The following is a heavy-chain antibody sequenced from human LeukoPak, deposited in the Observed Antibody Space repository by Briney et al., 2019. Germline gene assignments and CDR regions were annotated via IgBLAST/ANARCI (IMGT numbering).Heavy chain of an antibody. CDR2: LIPIFGTA. CDR1: GGTFSSYA. J-gene: IGHJ4*02. V-gene: IGHV1-69*06. Sequence: SLTVSCTASGGTFSSYAISWVRQAPGQGLECMRGLIPIFGTANYAQKFQGRGTITADKSTSTAYMELSSLKTEETSCYYWAREGQRSYGDPLDYWGQGTLVTVSS. CDR3: AREGQRSYGDPLDY. D-gene: IGHD4-17*01.